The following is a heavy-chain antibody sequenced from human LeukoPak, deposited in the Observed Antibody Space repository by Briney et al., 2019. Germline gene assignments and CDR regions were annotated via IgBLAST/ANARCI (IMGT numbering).Heavy chain of an antibody. CDR3: ARDQRRLRFLEWLSDNWFDP. CDR2: INHSGST. V-gene: IGHV4-34*01. J-gene: IGHJ5*02. CDR1: GGSSSGYY. Sequence: PSETLSLTCAVYGGSSSGYYWSWIRQPPGKGLEWIGEINHSGSTNYNPSLKSRVTISVDTSKNQFSLKLSSVTAADTAVYYCARDQRRLRFLEWLSDNWFDPWGQGTLVTVSS. D-gene: IGHD3-3*01.